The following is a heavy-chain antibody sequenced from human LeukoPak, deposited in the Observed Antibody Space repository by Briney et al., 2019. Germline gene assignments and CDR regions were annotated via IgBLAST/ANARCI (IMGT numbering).Heavy chain of an antibody. D-gene: IGHD6-13*01. V-gene: IGHV1-69*13. J-gene: IGHJ4*02. CDR3: ARDEEKAAGSL. CDR2: IIPLFGAP. CDR1: GGTFGNYA. Sequence: ASVKVSCKPSGGTFGNYAISWVRQAPGQGLEWVGGIIPLFGAPLYAQKFQGRVTITADERTSTVYMDLSSLRSDDTAVYYCARDEEKAAGSLWGQGTPVIVSS.